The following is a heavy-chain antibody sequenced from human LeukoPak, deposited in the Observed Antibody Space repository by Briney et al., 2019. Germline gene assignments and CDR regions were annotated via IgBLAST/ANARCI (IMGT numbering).Heavy chain of an antibody. V-gene: IGHV3-30*03. J-gene: IGHJ6*02. CDR2: DGKYI. Sequence: DGKYIYYADSVKGRFTISRDNSKNTLYLQMNSLRAEDTAVYYCAREGYDSSGFYGMDVWGQGTTVTVSS. CDR3: AREGYDSSGFYGMDV. D-gene: IGHD3-22*01.